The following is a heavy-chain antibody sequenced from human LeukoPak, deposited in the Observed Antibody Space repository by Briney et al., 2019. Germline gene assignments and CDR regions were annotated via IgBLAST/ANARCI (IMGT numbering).Heavy chain of an antibody. CDR1: GFTLSSYA. J-gene: IGHJ4*02. Sequence: GGSLRLSCAASGFTLSSYAMSWVRQAPGKGLEWVAFIRYDGSNKYYADSVKGRFTLSRDNSKNTLFLQMNSLRPEDTAVYYCARDLKTAMDYFDYWGQGALVTVSS. V-gene: IGHV3-30*02. CDR3: ARDLKTAMDYFDY. D-gene: IGHD2-2*01. CDR2: IRYDGSNK.